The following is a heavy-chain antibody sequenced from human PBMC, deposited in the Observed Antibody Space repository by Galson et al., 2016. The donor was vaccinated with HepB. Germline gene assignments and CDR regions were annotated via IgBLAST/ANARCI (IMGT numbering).Heavy chain of an antibody. CDR1: GFIVNNNY. J-gene: IGHJ6*03. CDR3: ARGGDPGTLITVFGVVIPSSYYIDV. V-gene: IGHV3-53*01. D-gene: IGHD3-3*01. Sequence: LRLSCAVSGFIVNNNYMSWVRQAPGKGLEWVSVIYSGGSTYYADSVRGRVTISRYKSENTLYLQLNSLRAEDTAVYYCARGGDPGTLITVFGVVIPSSYYIDVWGKGTTVTVSS. CDR2: IYSGGST.